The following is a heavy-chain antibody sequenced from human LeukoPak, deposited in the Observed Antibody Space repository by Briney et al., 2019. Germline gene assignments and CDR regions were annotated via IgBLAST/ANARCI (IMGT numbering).Heavy chain of an antibody. J-gene: IGHJ2*01. CDR2: TYYRSKWYN. CDR1: GDSVSSNSAS. V-gene: IGHV6-1*01. Sequence: SQTLSLICAISGDSVSSNSASWNWISQSPSRGLEWLGRTYYRSKWYNEYAVSVKSRITINPDTSKNQFSLQLNSVTPDDTAVYYCARAQGYLDLWGRGTLVTVSS. CDR3: ARAQGYLDL.